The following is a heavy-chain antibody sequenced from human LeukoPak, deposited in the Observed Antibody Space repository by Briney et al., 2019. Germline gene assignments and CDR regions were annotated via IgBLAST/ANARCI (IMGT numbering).Heavy chain of an antibody. CDR2: ISWNSGSI. CDR1: GFTFDDYA. CDR3: AKALYYYYYGMDV. J-gene: IGHJ6*02. V-gene: IGHV3-9*01. Sequence: PGGSLRLSCAASGFTFDDYAMHWVRKAPGKGLEWVSGISWNSGSIGYADSVKGRFTISRDNAKNSLYLQMNSLRAEDTALYYCAKALYYYYYGMDVWGQGTTVTVSS.